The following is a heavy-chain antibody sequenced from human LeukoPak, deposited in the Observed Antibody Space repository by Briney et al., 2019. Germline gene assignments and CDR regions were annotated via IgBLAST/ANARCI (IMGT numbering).Heavy chain of an antibody. CDR3: ARGEYYDILTGYFFDAFDI. CDR1: GYTFTGYY. V-gene: IGHV1-2*02. J-gene: IGHJ3*02. Sequence: GASVKVSCKASGYTFTGYYMHWVRQAPGQGLEWMGWINPNSGGTNYAQKFQGRVTMTRDTSISTAYMELSRLRSDDTAVYYCARGEYYDILTGYFFDAFDIWGQGTMVTVSS. CDR2: INPNSGGT. D-gene: IGHD3-9*01.